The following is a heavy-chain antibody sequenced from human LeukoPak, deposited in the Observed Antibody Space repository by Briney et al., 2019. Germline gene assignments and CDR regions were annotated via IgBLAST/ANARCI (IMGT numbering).Heavy chain of an antibody. V-gene: IGHV3-30-3*01. D-gene: IGHD4-11*01. CDR1: GFTFSNYA. Sequence: PGGSLRLSCGASGFTFSNYAMHWVRQAPGKGLEWVAVISYDGSNKYYADSVKGRFTISRDNSKNTLYLQMNSLRAEDTAVYYCAKGPPAVTARGVYFDYWGQGTLVTVSS. J-gene: IGHJ4*02. CDR2: ISYDGSNK. CDR3: AKGPPAVTARGVYFDY.